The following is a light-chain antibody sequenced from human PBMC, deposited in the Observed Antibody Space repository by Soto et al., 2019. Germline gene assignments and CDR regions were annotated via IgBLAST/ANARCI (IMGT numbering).Light chain of an antibody. CDR2: DVS. V-gene: IGLV2-14*01. Sequence: QSALTHPASVSGSPGQSITISCTGTSSDVGAYNYDSWYQQYPGEAPKVIIYDVSHRPAGVSNRFSGSKSGNTASLTISGLQTQDEADYYCSSYTSATTYVFGTGTKVTVL. CDR1: SSDVGAYNY. CDR3: SSYTSATTYV. J-gene: IGLJ1*01.